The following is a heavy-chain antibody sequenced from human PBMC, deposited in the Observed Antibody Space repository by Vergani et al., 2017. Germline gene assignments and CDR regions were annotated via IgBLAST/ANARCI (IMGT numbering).Heavy chain of an antibody. V-gene: IGHV3-23*01. Sequence: EVQLLESGGSLKQPGGSVRLSCAASGFTFSTYAMHWVRQAPGKGLEWVSALTGGGGSTYYADSFKGRFIISRDNSRDTLYLQMNRLRPEDTATYYCVKDAGSYENFFVSWGQGPLFTVSS. CDR2: LTGGGGST. CDR3: VKDAGSYENFFVS. J-gene: IGHJ4*02. D-gene: IGHD1-26*01. CDR1: GFTFSTYA.